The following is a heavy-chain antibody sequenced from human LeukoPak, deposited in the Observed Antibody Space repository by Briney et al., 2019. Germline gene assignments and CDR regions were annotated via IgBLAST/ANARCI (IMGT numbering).Heavy chain of an antibody. CDR3: ASFYGSGSYPDY. CDR2: IYYSGST. V-gene: IGHV4-39*07. Sequence: SETLSLTCTVSGGSISNSSHYWGWIRQPPGKGLEWIGNIYYSGSTYYNPSLKSRVSIFVDTSKNQFSLKLSSVTAADTAVYYCASFYGSGSYPDYWGQGTLVTVSS. J-gene: IGHJ4*02. CDR1: GGSISNSSHY. D-gene: IGHD3-10*01.